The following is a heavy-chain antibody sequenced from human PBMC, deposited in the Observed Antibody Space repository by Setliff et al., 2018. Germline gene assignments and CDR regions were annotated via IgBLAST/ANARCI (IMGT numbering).Heavy chain of an antibody. CDR3: AKDIGQIAARPDFYYDR. J-gene: IGHJ2*01. Sequence: QPGGSLRLSCAASGFTFDDFTMHWVRHVPGKGLEWVSLISWDGANTKYADSVMGRFTISRDNSKNSLYLQMDSLRPEDTAFYFCAKDIGQIAARPDFYYDRWGRGTLVTVSS. CDR2: ISWDGANT. CDR1: GFTFDDFT. D-gene: IGHD6-6*01. V-gene: IGHV3-43*01.